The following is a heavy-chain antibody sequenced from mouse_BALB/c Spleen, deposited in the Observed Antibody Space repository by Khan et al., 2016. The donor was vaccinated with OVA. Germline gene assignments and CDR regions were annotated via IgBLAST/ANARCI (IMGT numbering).Heavy chain of an antibody. CDR1: GFTFSSFG. V-gene: IGHV5-17*02. CDR3: VREDYGHWYFDV. CDR2: ISSGSNTI. D-gene: IGHD1-1*02. Sequence: EVQLQESGGGLVQPGGSRKLSCAASGFTFSSFGMHWVRQAPEKGLEWVAYISSGSNTIHYADTVKGRFTISRDNHKNTLFLQMTVLRSGDTAMYYCVREDYGHWYFDVWGAGPTVTVSS. J-gene: IGHJ1*01.